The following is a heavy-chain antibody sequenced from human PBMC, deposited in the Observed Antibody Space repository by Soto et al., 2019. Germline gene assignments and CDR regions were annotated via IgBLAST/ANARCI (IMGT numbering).Heavy chain of an antibody. CDR1: GYSLTSYW. V-gene: IGHV5-51*01. Sequence: GESLKISCKRSGYSLTSYWIGLVREMPGNCLEWTGIIYPGDSDTRYSPSCQGQRPIAADKSISTAYLQWSILKASDTAMSHSARPVSRRHGSSWGRYYFDSWRQRTLVAV. J-gene: IGHJ4*02. CDR3: ARPVSRRHGSSWGRYYFDS. CDR2: IYPGDSDT. D-gene: IGHD6-13*01.